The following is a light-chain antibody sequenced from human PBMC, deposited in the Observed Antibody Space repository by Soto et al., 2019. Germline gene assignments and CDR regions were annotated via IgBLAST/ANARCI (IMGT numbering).Light chain of an antibody. CDR2: DTF. CDR1: QSVTSN. V-gene: IGKV3-15*01. CDR3: QQYNDWPPWT. J-gene: IGKJ1*01. Sequence: EIVLTQSPAILSVSPGERATLSCRASQSVTSNLAWYRQRPGQAPRLLIYDTFRRATGVPARFSGSGSGTEFTLTISSLQSEDFAVYYCQQYNDWPPWTFGQGTKGDIK.